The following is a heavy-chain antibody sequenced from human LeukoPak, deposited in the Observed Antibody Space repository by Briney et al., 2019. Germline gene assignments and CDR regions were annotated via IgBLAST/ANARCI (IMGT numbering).Heavy chain of an antibody. Sequence: SETLFLTCAVSGYSISSGYYWGWIRQPPGKGLEWIGSIYHSGSTYYNPSLKSRVTISVDTSKNQFSLKLSSVTAADTAVYYCARADCSSTSCYLSGGFDPWGQGTLVTVSS. CDR2: IYHSGST. CDR3: ARADCSSTSCYLSGGFDP. J-gene: IGHJ5*02. D-gene: IGHD2-2*01. V-gene: IGHV4-38-2*01. CDR1: GYSISSGYY.